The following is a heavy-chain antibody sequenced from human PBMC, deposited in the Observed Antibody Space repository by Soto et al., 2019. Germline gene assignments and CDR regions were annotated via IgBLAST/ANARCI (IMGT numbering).Heavy chain of an antibody. CDR3: AAVPGDFDC. CDR2: IVIGTGNT. D-gene: IGHD1-1*01. J-gene: IGHJ4*02. CDR1: GFTFSSSS. V-gene: IGHV1-58*01. Sequence: VKVSCKASGFTFSSSSVQWVRQARGQRLEWIGWIVIGTGNTNYAQRFQGRVTFTRDMSTSTAYMELSSLRSEDTAVYYCAAVPGDFDCWGQGTLVTVSS.